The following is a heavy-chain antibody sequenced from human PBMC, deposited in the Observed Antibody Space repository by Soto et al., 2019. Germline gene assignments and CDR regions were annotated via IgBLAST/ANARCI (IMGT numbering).Heavy chain of an antibody. CDR3: AREEESVGSPPSGFHP. D-gene: IGHD3-10*01. CDR1: GFPFGHYF. CDR2: IKQDGSEK. Sequence: GFLSLSCLFSGFPFGHYFIDWLLQTPGKGLEWVANIKQDGSEKFYVDSVRGRFTISRDNAKNSVYLEMNRLRDEDTGVYYCAREEESVGSPPSGFHPWGQGVQVTVSA. V-gene: IGHV3-7*03. J-gene: IGHJ5*02.